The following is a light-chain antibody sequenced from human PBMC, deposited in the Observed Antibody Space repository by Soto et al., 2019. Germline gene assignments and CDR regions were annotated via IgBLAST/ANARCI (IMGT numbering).Light chain of an antibody. Sequence: DIQMTQSPSAPSASVGDRVTITCRASQSISSWLAWYQQKPGKAPNLLIYKASSLEGGVPSRFSGSGSGTEFTLTISSLQPHDFATYYCQQYNSYWTFGQGTKVDIK. CDR1: QSISSW. CDR3: QQYNSYWT. V-gene: IGKV1-5*03. J-gene: IGKJ1*01. CDR2: KAS.